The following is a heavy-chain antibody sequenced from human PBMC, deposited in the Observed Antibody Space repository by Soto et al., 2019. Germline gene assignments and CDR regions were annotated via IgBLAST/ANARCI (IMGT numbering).Heavy chain of an antibody. CDR2: IYPGDSDT. J-gene: IGHJ5*02. D-gene: IGHD2-15*01. CDR1: GYRFATYW. CDR3: ARLHHRFCSDACYDRALDP. Sequence: GESLKISCNGSGYRFATYWIAWVRQTPGKGLEWMAMIYPGDSDTRYSPSFQGQVSISVDKSINTAYMQWSSLKATDTAMYYCARLHHRFCSDACYDRALDPWGQGTLVTVSS. V-gene: IGHV5-51*01.